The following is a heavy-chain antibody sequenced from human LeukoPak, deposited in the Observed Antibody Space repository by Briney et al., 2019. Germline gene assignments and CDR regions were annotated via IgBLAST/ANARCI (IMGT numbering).Heavy chain of an antibody. Sequence: SETLSLTCTVSGGSIRSSSYYSGWIRQPPRKGLEGIGSIYYSGSTYYNPSLKSRVTISVDTSKNQFSLKLSSVTAADTAVYYCARQGYYDSSAPHDDYWGQGTLVTVSS. CDR2: IYYSGST. D-gene: IGHD3-22*01. J-gene: IGHJ4*02. V-gene: IGHV4-39*01. CDR3: ARQGYYDSSAPHDDY. CDR1: GGSIRSSSYY.